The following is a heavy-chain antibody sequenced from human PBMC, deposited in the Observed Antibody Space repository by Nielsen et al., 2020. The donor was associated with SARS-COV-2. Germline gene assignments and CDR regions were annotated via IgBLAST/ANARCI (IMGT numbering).Heavy chain of an antibody. D-gene: IGHD3-10*01. CDR3: ARDGPQDSGSYYSYYYYYGMDV. J-gene: IGHJ6*02. Sequence: GESLKISCAASGFTFSSYSMNWVRQAPGKGLEWVSYISSSSSTIYYADSVKGRFTISRDNSKNTLYLQMNSLRAEDTAVYYCARDGPQDSGSYYSYYYYYGMDVWGQGTTVTVSS. CDR1: GFTFSSYS. CDR2: ISSSSSTI. V-gene: IGHV3-48*01.